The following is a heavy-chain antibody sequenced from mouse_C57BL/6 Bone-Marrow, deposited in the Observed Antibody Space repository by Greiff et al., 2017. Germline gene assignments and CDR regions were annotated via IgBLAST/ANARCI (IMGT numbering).Heavy chain of an antibody. Sequence: QVQLQQPGAELVKPGASVKLSCKASGYTFTSYWMHWVKQRPGQGLEWIGMIHPNSGSTNYNEKFKSKATLTVDKSSSTAYMQLSSLTSEDYAVYYCARSDGTPYFDYWGQGTTLTVSS. J-gene: IGHJ2*01. CDR3: ARSDGTPYFDY. V-gene: IGHV1-64*01. CDR1: GYTFTSYW. CDR2: IHPNSGST. D-gene: IGHD4-1*01.